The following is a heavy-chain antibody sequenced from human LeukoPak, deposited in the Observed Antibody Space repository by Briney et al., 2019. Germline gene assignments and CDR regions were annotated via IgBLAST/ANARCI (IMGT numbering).Heavy chain of an antibody. Sequence: GSLRLPCAAPGFNFHHYAVNWVRPAPGKGLEWVLAISSSGGTTYYADSVKGRFSISRDNSKNTLYLRMNSLRAEDTAIYYCAKDRNAWPTNFDSWGQGTLVTVSA. J-gene: IGHJ4*02. CDR1: GFNFHHYA. CDR3: AKDRNAWPTNFDS. CDR2: ISSSGGTT. V-gene: IGHV3-23*01. D-gene: IGHD5-24*01.